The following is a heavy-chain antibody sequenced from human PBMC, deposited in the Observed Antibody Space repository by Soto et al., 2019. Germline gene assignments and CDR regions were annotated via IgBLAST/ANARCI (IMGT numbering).Heavy chain of an antibody. Sequence: PGGSLRLSCAASGFTFSSYAMHWVRQAPGKGLEWVAVISYDGSNKYYADSVKGRFTISRDNSKNTLYLQMNSLRAEDTAVYYCAREVIGYSYGYVGDYYYGMDVWGHGTTVTVSS. D-gene: IGHD5-18*01. CDR3: AREVIGYSYGYVGDYYYGMDV. CDR1: GFTFSSYA. V-gene: IGHV3-30-3*01. CDR2: ISYDGSNK. J-gene: IGHJ6*02.